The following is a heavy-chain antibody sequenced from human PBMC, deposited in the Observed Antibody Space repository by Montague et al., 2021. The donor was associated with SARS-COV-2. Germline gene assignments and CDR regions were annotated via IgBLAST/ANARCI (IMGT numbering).Heavy chain of an antibody. Sequence: TLSLTCTVSGGSISSGSYYWSWIRQPAGKGLEWIGRVYTGGSTNFNPSLRSRVTISLDTSKNQFSLKLKSVTAADTAVYFCARINIAVANVFDVWGHGTMVTVSS. CDR3: ARINIAVANVFDV. D-gene: IGHD6-19*01. V-gene: IGHV4-61*02. CDR1: GGSISSGSYY. CDR2: VYTGGST. J-gene: IGHJ3*01.